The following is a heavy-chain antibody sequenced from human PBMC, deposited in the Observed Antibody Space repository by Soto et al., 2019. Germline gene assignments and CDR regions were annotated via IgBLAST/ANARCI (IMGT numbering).Heavy chain of an antibody. Sequence: EVQLLESGGGLVQPGGSLRLSCAASGFTFSSYAMSWVRQAPGKGLEWVSAISGSGGSTYYADSVKGRFTISRDNYKNTLYLQMNSLRAEDTAVYYCAKDRSSSWYARWFDPWGQGTLVTVSS. D-gene: IGHD6-13*01. V-gene: IGHV3-23*01. CDR1: GFTFSSYA. CDR2: ISGSGGST. CDR3: AKDRSSSWYARWFDP. J-gene: IGHJ5*02.